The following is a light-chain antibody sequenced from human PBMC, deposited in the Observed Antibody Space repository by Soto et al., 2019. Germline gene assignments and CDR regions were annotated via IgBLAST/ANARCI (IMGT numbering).Light chain of an antibody. J-gene: IGLJ2*01. CDR2: GNT. Sequence: QAVVTQPPSLSGAPGQNIIISCTGGGSNIGAGFDVHWYQQLPGTAPKLLIYGNTNRPSGVPDRFSGSKSGTSASLVITGLQAEDGADYYCQSYDTGLSGPVVFGGGTKVTVL. CDR3: QSYDTGLSGPVV. CDR1: GSNIGAGFD. V-gene: IGLV1-40*01.